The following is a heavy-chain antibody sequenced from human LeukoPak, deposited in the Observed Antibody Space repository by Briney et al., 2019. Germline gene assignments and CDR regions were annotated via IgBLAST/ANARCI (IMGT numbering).Heavy chain of an antibody. CDR3: ARGYCSSTSCYLAFDI. Sequence: SETLSLTCTVSGGSISSYYWSWIRQPTGNGLEWIGYIYYSGSTNYNPSLKSRVTISVDTSKNQFSLKLSSVTAADTAVYYCARGYCSSTSCYLAFDIWGQGTMVTVSS. CDR1: GGSISSYY. V-gene: IGHV4-59*08. J-gene: IGHJ3*02. D-gene: IGHD2-2*01. CDR2: IYYSGST.